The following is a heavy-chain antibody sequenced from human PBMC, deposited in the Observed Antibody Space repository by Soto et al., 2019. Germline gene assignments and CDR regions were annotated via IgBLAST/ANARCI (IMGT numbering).Heavy chain of an antibody. CDR1: GGSFSGYY. CDR2: INHSGST. V-gene: IGHV4-34*01. CDR3: ARASMVRGVIGY. Sequence: QVQLQQWGAGLLKPSETLSLTCAVYGGSFSGYYWSWIRQPPGKGLEWIGEINHSGSTNYNPSLKSGVTISVDTSKNQFSLKLSSVTAADTAVYYCARASMVRGVIGYWGQGTLVTVSS. D-gene: IGHD3-10*01. J-gene: IGHJ4*02.